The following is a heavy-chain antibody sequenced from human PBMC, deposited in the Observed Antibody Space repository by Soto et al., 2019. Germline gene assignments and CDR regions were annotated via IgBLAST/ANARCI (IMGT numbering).Heavy chain of an antibody. V-gene: IGHV3-23*01. J-gene: IGHJ5*02. CDR2: ISGSGSMK. Sequence: GGSLRLSCAASGFIFGNFGMSWVRQAPGKGLEWISSISGSGSMKYYADSVKGRFTISRDNSKSTVYLELNNLSAEDTAVYHCAKNQGVELVPLATVDWFDPWGQGSVVTVSS. D-gene: IGHD1-26*01. CDR3: AKNQGVELVPLATVDWFDP. CDR1: GFIFGNFG.